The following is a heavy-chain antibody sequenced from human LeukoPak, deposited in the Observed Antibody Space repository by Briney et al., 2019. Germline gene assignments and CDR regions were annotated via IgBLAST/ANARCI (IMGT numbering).Heavy chain of an antibody. CDR2: ICYGGSNK. CDR3: EMSRIEDRGPFDY. Sequence: GGSLRLSCAASGFTFSSYGMHWVRQAPGKGLEWVAVICYGGSNKYYADSVKGRFTISRDNSKNTLYLQMNSLRAEDTAVYSCEMSRIEDRGPFDYXXXXTMVTVSS. D-gene: IGHD6-6*01. V-gene: IGHV3-30*03. CDR1: GFTFSSYG. J-gene: IGHJ4*02.